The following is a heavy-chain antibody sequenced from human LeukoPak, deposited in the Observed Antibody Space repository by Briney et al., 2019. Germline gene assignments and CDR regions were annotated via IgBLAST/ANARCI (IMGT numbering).Heavy chain of an antibody. V-gene: IGHV3-43D*04. Sequence: GGSPRLSCAASGFTFDDYAMHWVRQAPGKGLEWVSLITWNDASTHYADSVKGRFTISRDNSKNSLYLQMNSLRPEDTALYYCAKPHLPVVATPYFDSWGQGTLVTVSS. CDR2: ITWNDAST. J-gene: IGHJ4*02. CDR1: GFTFDDYA. D-gene: IGHD5-12*01. CDR3: AKPHLPVVATPYFDS.